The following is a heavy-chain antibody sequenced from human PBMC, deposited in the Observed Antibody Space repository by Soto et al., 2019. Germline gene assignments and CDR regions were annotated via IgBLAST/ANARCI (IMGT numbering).Heavy chain of an antibody. CDR2: ISHTGSP. V-gene: IGHV4-39*01. CDR3: ASQLESTTYFDY. CDR1: GGSISNSDYF. Sequence: LQLQESGPGLVKPSETLSLTCTVSGGSISNSDYFWAWMRQPPGKGLEWVGTISHTGSPRYNPSLKSRVTISVDTSKNQFSLRLPSVTAADSAVFYCASQLESTTYFDYWGRGTLVTVS. D-gene: IGHD1-1*01. J-gene: IGHJ4*02.